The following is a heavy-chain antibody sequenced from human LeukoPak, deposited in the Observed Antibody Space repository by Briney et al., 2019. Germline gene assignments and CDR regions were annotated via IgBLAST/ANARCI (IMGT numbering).Heavy chain of an antibody. CDR3: ARRKFLTGHTNWFDP. CDR1: GGSISRSIYY. V-gene: IGHV4-39*01. Sequence: SETLSLTCTVSGGSISRSIYYWGWIRQPPGKGLEWIGSIYYSGSAYYNPSLKSRVTISVDTSKNQFSLKLSSVTAADTAVYYCARRKFLTGHTNWFDPWGQGTLVTVSS. D-gene: IGHD3-9*01. CDR2: IYYSGSA. J-gene: IGHJ5*02.